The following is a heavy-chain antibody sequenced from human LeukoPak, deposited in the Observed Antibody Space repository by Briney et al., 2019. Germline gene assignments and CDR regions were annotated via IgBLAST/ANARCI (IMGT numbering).Heavy chain of an antibody. J-gene: IGHJ5*02. Sequence: PSETLSLTCTVSGGSISSYYWNWIRQPPGKGLEWMGYIYYSGSTNYNPSLKSRVTISVDMSKNQFSLKLSSVTAADTAVYYCARDLRNNWFDPWGQGTLVTVSS. CDR3: ARDLRNNWFDP. CDR1: GGSISSYY. CDR2: IYYSGST. V-gene: IGHV4-59*01.